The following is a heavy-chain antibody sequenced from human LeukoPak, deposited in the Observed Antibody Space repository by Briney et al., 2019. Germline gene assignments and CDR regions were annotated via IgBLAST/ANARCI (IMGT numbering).Heavy chain of an antibody. J-gene: IGHJ4*02. V-gene: IGHV4-39*07. CDR1: GGSISSYY. Sequence: SETLSLTCTVSGGSISSYYWGWIRQPPGKGLEWIGSIYYSGSTYYNPSLKSRVTISVDTSKNQFSLKLSSVTAADTAVYYCARDSIAAVVDYWGQGTLVTVSS. CDR2: IYYSGST. CDR3: ARDSIAAVVDY. D-gene: IGHD6-13*01.